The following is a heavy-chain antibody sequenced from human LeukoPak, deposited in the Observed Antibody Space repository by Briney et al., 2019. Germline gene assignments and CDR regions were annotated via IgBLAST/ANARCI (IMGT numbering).Heavy chain of an antibody. CDR1: GYTFTSYG. CDR2: ISAYNGNT. V-gene: IGHV1-18*01. Sequence: ASVKVSCKASGYTFTSYGISWVRQAPGQGLEWMGWISAYNGNTNYAQKLQGRVTVTTDTSTSTAYMELRSLRSDDTAVYYCARDPRIIVVVPAASTGDAFDIWGQGTMVTVSS. D-gene: IGHD2-2*01. J-gene: IGHJ3*02. CDR3: ARDPRIIVVVPAASTGDAFDI.